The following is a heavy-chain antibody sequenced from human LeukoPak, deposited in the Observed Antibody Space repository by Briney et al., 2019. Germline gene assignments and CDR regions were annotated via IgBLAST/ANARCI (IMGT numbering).Heavy chain of an antibody. CDR3: ARTSPQVWFDP. Sequence: GESLKISCKGSGYRFTNSWIAWVRQKPGEGLEWMGIIYFGDSDAKYSPSFQGQVTISADKSTTTAYLQWDSLKASDTAMYYCARTSPQVWFDPWGQGTLVIVSS. CDR1: GYRFTNSW. V-gene: IGHV5-51*01. CDR2: IYFGDSDA. J-gene: IGHJ5*02.